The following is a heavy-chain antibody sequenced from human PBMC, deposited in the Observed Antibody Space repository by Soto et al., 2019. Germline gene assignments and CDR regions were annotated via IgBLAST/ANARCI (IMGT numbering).Heavy chain of an antibody. CDR3: ARAIDFWSGYWYGTTYYFDY. D-gene: IGHD3-3*01. CDR1: GFTFSSYS. V-gene: IGHV3-21*01. Sequence: PGGSLRLSCAASGFTFSSYSMNWVRQAPGKGLEWVSSISSSSSYIYYADSVKGRFTISRDNAKNSLYLQMNSLRAEDTAVYYCARAIDFWSGYWYGTTYYFDYWGQGTLVTVSS. CDR2: ISSSSSYI. J-gene: IGHJ4*02.